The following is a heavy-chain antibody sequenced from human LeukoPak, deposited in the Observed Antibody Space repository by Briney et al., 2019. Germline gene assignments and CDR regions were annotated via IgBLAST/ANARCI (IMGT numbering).Heavy chain of an antibody. CDR3: ARLRSSSFDALDI. V-gene: IGHV5-51*01. J-gene: IGHJ3*02. D-gene: IGHD6-19*01. CDR1: GYSFSSHW. CDR2: IYPADSDT. Sequence: GESLKISCKGSGYSFSSHWIGWVRQMTGKGLEWMGIIYPADSDTRYSPSFQGQVTISADKSISTAYLQWSSLKAADTAMYYCARLRSSSFDALDIWGQGTMVTVSS.